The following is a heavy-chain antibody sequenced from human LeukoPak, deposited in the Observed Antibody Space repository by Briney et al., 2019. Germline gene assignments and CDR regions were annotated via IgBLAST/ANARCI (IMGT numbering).Heavy chain of an antibody. CDR3: ARTVSGDYYGMDV. J-gene: IGHJ6*02. D-gene: IGHD1-26*01. CDR2: TSYSGST. V-gene: IGHV4-59*08. Sequence: SETLSLTCTVSGGSISNSYWSWVRQPPGKGLVWIGYTSYSGSTNYNPSLKSRVTMSVDTSTDQFSLRLISVTAADTAVYYCARTVSGDYYGMDVWGQGTTVTVSS. CDR1: GGSISNSY.